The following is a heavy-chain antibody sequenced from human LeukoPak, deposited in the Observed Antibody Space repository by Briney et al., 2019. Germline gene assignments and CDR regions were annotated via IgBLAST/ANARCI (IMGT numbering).Heavy chain of an antibody. CDR2: VYYSGST. CDR1: GGSISSSNYY. V-gene: IGHV4-39*07. CDR3: TRGSIAYYYMDV. J-gene: IGHJ6*03. D-gene: IGHD3-22*01. Sequence: SETLSLTCTVSGGSISSSNYYWGWIRQPPGKGLEWIASVYYSGSTYYNPSLKSRVTISVDTSKNQFSLKLSSVTAADTAVYYCTRGSIAYYYMDVWGKGTTVTISS.